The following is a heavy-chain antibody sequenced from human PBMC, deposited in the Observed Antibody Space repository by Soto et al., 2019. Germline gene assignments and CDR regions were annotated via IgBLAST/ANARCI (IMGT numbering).Heavy chain of an antibody. CDR1: GGSISSGGYY. CDR3: ARGWYYGSGASSPHYYYGMDV. V-gene: IGHV4-31*03. D-gene: IGHD3-10*01. J-gene: IGHJ6*02. Sequence: SETLSLTCTVSGGSISSGGYYWSWIRQHPGKGLEWIGYIYYSGSTYYNPSFKSRVTISVDTSKNQFSLKLSSVTAADTAVYYCARGWYYGSGASSPHYYYGMDVWGQGTTVTVSS. CDR2: IYYSGST.